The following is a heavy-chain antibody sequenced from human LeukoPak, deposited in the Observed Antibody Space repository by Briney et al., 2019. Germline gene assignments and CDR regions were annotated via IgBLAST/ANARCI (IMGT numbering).Heavy chain of an antibody. CDR1: GGSISSYY. J-gene: IGHJ4*02. CDR3: ARVDPDRWSKLEVFDD. CDR2: IYYSGST. Sequence: PSETLSLTCTVSGGSISSYYWSWIRQPPGKGLEWIGYIYYSGSTNYNPSLKSRVTISVDTSKNQFSLKLSPVTAADTAVYYCARVDPDRWSKLEVFDDWGQGTLVTVSS. V-gene: IGHV4-59*01. D-gene: IGHD5-24*01.